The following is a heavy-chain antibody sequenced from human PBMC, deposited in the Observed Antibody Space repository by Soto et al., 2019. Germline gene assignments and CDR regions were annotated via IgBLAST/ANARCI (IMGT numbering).Heavy chain of an antibody. D-gene: IGHD6-13*01. CDR2: ISGSGGST. CDR3: AKDQGSSWYEIDY. J-gene: IGHJ4*02. V-gene: IGHV3-23*01. Sequence: EVQLLESGGGLVQPGGSLRLSCAASGFTFSNYAVTWVRQAPGKGLEGVSTISGSGGSTYYADSVKGRFTISRDNSKNTLYRQMNSLRAEDTAVYYCAKDQGSSWYEIDYWGQGTLVTVSS. CDR1: GFTFSNYA.